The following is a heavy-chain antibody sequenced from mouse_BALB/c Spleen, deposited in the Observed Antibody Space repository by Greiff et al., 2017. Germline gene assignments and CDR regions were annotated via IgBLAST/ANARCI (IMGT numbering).Heavy chain of an antibody. CDR1: GFNIKDTY. D-gene: IGHD2-2*01. V-gene: IGHV14-3*02. J-gene: IGHJ4*01. CDR3: ARYGYDDAMDY. Sequence: EVQLQQSGAELVKPGASVKLSCTASGFNIKDTYMHWVKQRPEQGLEWIGRIDPYDSETHYNQKFKDKAILTVDKSSSTAYMQLSSLTSEDSAVYYCARYGYDDAMDYWGQGTSVTVSS. CDR2: IDPYDSET.